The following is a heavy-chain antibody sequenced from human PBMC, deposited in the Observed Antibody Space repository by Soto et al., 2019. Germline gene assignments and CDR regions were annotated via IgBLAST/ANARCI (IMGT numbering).Heavy chain of an antibody. CDR3: ARVDQLSYDYYYTAV. CDR1: GGSFSGYY. CDR2: IKHSGST. V-gene: IGHV4-34*01. Sequence: QVQLQQWGAGLLKPSETLSLTFAVYGGSFSGYYWSWIRQPPGKGLEWIGEIKHSGSTNYNPSLKIRATISVDTSKNQFSLKLRSVTAADTAVYYCARVDQLSYDYYYTAVWGKGTTVTVSS. J-gene: IGHJ6*03. D-gene: IGHD2-2*01.